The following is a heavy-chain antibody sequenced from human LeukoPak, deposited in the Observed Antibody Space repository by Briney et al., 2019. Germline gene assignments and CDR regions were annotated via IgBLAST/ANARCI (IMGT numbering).Heavy chain of an antibody. CDR2: ISGSGGST. CDR1: GFTFSSYA. Sequence: PGGSLRLSCAASGFTFSSYAMSWVRQAPGKGLEWVSAISGSGGSTYYADSVKGRFTISRDNSKNTLYLQMNSLRAEDTAVYYCAKTVWWFGESLPEWFDPWGQGTLVTVSS. V-gene: IGHV3-23*01. J-gene: IGHJ5*02. CDR3: AKTVWWFGESLPEWFDP. D-gene: IGHD3-10*01.